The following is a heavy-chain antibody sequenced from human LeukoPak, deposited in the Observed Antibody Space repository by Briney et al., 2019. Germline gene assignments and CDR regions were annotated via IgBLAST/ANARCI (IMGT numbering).Heavy chain of an antibody. Sequence: TLSLTCAVSGGSISSGGYSWSWIRQPPGKGLEWIGYIYHSGSTYYNPSLKSRVTISVDRSKNQFSLKLSSVTAADTAVYYCAKWDCGGDCYLQAFDIWGQGTMVTVSS. CDR2: IYHSGST. J-gene: IGHJ3*02. CDR3: AKWDCGGDCYLQAFDI. V-gene: IGHV4-30-2*01. CDR1: GGSISSGGYS. D-gene: IGHD2-21*01.